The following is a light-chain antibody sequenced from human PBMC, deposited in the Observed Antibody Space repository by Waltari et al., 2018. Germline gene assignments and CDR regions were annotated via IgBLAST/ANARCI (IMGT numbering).Light chain of an antibody. CDR2: WAS. Sequence: DIVMTQSPDSLAVSLGERATINCKSSQSVLYSSSNKNYLAWYQQEPGQPPKLPIYWASTRESGVPDRFSGSGSGTDFPLTISSLQAEDVAVYYCQQYYSTLFTFGPGTKVDIK. V-gene: IGKV4-1*01. CDR3: QQYYSTLFT. CDR1: QSVLYSSSNKNY. J-gene: IGKJ3*01.